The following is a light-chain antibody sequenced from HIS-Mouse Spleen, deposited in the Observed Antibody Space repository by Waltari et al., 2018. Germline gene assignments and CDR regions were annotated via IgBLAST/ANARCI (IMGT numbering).Light chain of an antibody. CDR3: CSYAGSSTWV. CDR2: RNN. Sequence: QSVLTQPPSASGTPGQRVTISCSGSSPNIGSNYVDWYKQLPGTAPKLLIYRNNQRPSGVSNRFSGSKSGNTASLTISGLQAEDEADYYCCSYAGSSTWVFGGGTKLTVL. CDR1: SPNIGSNY. V-gene: IGLV1-47*01. J-gene: IGLJ3*02.